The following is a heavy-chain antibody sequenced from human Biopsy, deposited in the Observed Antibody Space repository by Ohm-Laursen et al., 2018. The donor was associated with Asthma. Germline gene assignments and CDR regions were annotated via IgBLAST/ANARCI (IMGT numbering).Heavy chain of an antibody. J-gene: IGHJ6*02. CDR2: ISFDGSNK. D-gene: IGHD1-20*01. CDR3: AKGRYKWNDGYYGLDV. CDR1: GFTFSNYG. Sequence: SLRLSCAASGFTFSNYGMHWVRQAPGKGLDWVAVISFDGSNKNYTDSVKGRFTISRDNSRNTLHLQMSSLRAEDTAVYYCAKGRYKWNDGYYGLDVWGQGTTVTVSS. V-gene: IGHV3-30*18.